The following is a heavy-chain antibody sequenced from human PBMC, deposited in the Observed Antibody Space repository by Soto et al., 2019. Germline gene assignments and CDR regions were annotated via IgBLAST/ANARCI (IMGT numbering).Heavy chain of an antibody. CDR3: ARGTGGNWAAFDI. CDR2: ISAYNDNT. J-gene: IGHJ3*02. CDR1: GYTFSSYA. D-gene: IGHD2-15*01. V-gene: IGHV1-18*01. Sequence: ASVKVSCKPSGYTFSSYAISWVRQAPGQGLEWMGWISAYNDNTNYVQKLQGRVTMTTDTSTSTAYVELRSLRSDDTAVYYCARGTGGNWAAFDIWGQGTMVTVSS.